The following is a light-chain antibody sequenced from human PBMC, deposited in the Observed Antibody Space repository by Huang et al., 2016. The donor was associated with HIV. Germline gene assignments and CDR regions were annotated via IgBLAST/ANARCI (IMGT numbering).Light chain of an antibody. CDR1: QTILYHSNNKKF. V-gene: IGKV4-1*01. Sequence: DIVMTQSPDSLAVSPGERAVINCRSSQTILYHSNNKKFLGWYQHKPGQPPKLLMYWASARESGVPDRFSGSGSGTNFTLTISSLQAEDVAVYYCQQYYTPPYTFGQGTKLEIK. CDR3: QQYYTPPYT. CDR2: WAS. J-gene: IGKJ2*01.